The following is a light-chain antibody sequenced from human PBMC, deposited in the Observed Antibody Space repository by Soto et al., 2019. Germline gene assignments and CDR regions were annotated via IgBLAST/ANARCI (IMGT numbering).Light chain of an antibody. J-gene: IGKJ1*01. V-gene: IGKV3-20*01. CDR3: QQYGSSQWT. CDR2: GAS. CDR1: QSVSSSY. Sequence: EIVMTQSPATLSVSPGERATFSCRASQSVSSSYLAWYQQKPGQAPRLLIYGASSRATGIPDRFSGSGSGTDFTLTISRLEPEDFAVYYCQQYGSSQWTFGQGTKVDIK.